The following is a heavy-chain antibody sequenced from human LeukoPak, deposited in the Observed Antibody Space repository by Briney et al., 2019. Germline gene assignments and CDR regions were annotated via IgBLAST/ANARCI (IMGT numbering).Heavy chain of an antibody. D-gene: IGHD3-9*01. J-gene: IGHJ5*02. CDR1: GFTFSSYW. CDR2: IKSDGSST. Sequence: PGGSLRLSCAASGFTFSSYWMHWVRQAPGKGLVWVSRIKSDGSSTSYADFVKGRFTISRDNAKNTLYLQMNSLRAEDTAVYYCAREGDILTGLGWFDPWGQGTLVTVSS. V-gene: IGHV3-74*01. CDR3: AREGDILTGLGWFDP.